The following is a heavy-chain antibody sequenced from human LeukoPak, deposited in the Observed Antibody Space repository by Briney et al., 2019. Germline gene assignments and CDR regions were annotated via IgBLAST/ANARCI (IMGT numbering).Heavy chain of an antibody. Sequence: GGSLRLSCAASGFTFSNAWMSWVRQAPGKGLEWVGRIKSKTDGGTTDYAAPVKGRFTISRHDSKNTLYLQMNSLKTEDTAVYYCTTDDYGDYAFFRWGQGTLVTVSS. V-gene: IGHV3-15*01. CDR1: GFTFSNAW. J-gene: IGHJ4*02. CDR3: TTDDYGDYAFFR. CDR2: IKSKTDGGTT. D-gene: IGHD4-17*01.